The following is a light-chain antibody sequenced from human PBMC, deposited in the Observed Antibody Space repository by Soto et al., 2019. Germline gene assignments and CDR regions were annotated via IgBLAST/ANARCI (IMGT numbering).Light chain of an antibody. CDR2: DAS. J-gene: IGKJ1*01. V-gene: IGKV1-5*01. CDR1: QTTSTW. CDR3: QQYNSLWT. Sequence: DIQMTHSPSTLSASVGDRVTITCRASQTTSTWLAWHQQKPGKAPKLLIYDASSLESGVPSRFSGSGSGTEFTLTISNLQPDDFATYYCQQYNSLWTFGQGTKVDIK.